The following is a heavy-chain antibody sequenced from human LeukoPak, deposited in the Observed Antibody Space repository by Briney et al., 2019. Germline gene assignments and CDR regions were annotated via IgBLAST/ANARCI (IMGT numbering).Heavy chain of an antibody. CDR1: GGSISSST. V-gene: IGHV3-11*04. J-gene: IGHJ4*02. D-gene: IGHD5-12*01. CDR3: ARTNGYSGYVSYDY. Sequence: LSLTCTVSGGSISSSTYYWGWIRQPPGKGLEWVSYISSSSSTIYYADSVKGRFTISRDNAKNSLYLQMNGLRAEDTAVYYCARTNGYSGYVSYDYWGQGTLVTVSS. CDR2: ISSSSSTI.